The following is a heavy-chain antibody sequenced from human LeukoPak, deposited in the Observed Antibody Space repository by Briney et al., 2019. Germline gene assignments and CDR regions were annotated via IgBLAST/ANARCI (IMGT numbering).Heavy chain of an antibody. D-gene: IGHD1-26*01. CDR1: GGSISSYY. Sequence: KTSETLSLTCTVSGGSISSYYWSWIRQPPGKGLEWIGYIYYSGSTNYNPSLKSRVTISVDTSKNQFSLKLSSVTAADTAVYYCASLSLVGAPAADYWGQGTLVTVSS. CDR3: ASLSLVGAPAADY. CDR2: IYYSGST. J-gene: IGHJ4*02. V-gene: IGHV4-59*08.